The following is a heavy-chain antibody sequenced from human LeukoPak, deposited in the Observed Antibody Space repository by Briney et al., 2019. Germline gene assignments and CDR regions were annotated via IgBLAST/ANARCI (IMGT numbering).Heavy chain of an antibody. J-gene: IGHJ5*02. CDR3: AKEPGNGYDFWSGYSDNWFDP. CDR2: SSGDGGST. CDR1: GFTIDDYA. D-gene: IGHD3-3*01. V-gene: IGHV3-43*02. Sequence: WGSLSLSCTASGFTIDDYAMHWGCKAPPQGMELVSLSSGDGGSTYYANPVKSRFTTSRDNSKNSQYLQKDSLRTDATTLYYFAKEPGNGYDFWSGYSDNWFDPWGQGTLVTVSS.